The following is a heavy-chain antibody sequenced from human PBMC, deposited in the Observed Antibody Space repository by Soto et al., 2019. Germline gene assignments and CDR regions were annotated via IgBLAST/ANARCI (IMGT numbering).Heavy chain of an antibody. CDR2: IYYSGST. V-gene: IGHV4-31*03. D-gene: IGHD5-18*01. CDR3: ASGRDTAPGY. J-gene: IGHJ4*02. CDR1: VVSISSGGYY. Sequence: SETLSLTCTFSVVSISSGGYYCSWIRQHPGKGLEWIGYIYYSGSTYYNPSLKSRVTISVDTSKNQFSLKLSSVTAADTAVYYCASGRDTAPGYWGQATLVIVSS.